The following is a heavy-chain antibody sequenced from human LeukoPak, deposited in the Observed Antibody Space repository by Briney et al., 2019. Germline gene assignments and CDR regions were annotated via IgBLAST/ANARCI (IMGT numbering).Heavy chain of an antibody. Sequence: GGSLRLSCAASGFTFSNYAMHWVRQAPGKGLEWVAIISYDGSNKYYADSVKGRFTISRDNSKNTLYLQMNSLRAEDTAVYYCARDRGGPYYYYGMDVWGQGTTVTVSS. CDR2: ISYDGSNK. D-gene: IGHD3-10*01. CDR3: ARDRGGPYYYYGMDV. V-gene: IGHV3-30*04. CDR1: GFTFSNYA. J-gene: IGHJ6*02.